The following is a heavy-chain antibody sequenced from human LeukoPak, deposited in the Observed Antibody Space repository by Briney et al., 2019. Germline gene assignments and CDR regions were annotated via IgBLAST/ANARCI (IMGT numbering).Heavy chain of an antibody. CDR2: ISGGGRSS. CDR3: ARVKKGLMADAFNI. V-gene: IGHV3-23*01. Sequence: GGSLRLSCAASGFPFSDYAMSWVRQAPGKGLEWVSAISGGGRSSYYADSVKGRFTISRDNAKNTLYLQMNSLRAEDTAVYYCARVKKGLMADAFNIWGQGTMVTVSS. D-gene: IGHD5-24*01. J-gene: IGHJ3*02. CDR1: GFPFSDYA.